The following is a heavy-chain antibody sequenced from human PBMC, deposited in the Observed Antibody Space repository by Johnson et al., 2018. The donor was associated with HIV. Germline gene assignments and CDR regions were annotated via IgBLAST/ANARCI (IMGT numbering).Heavy chain of an antibody. CDR3: ASRYSSGRADALDI. V-gene: IGHV3-20*04. J-gene: IGHJ3*02. D-gene: IGHD6-19*01. CDR2: INWNGGST. Sequence: VKLVESGGGVVQPGRSLRLSCAAYGFTFDDYGMNWVRQAPGKGLEWVSGINWNGGSTGYADSVNGRFTISRDNAKNALYLKMNSLRAEDTAVYYCASRYSSGRADALDIWGQGTMVTVSS. CDR1: GFTFDDYG.